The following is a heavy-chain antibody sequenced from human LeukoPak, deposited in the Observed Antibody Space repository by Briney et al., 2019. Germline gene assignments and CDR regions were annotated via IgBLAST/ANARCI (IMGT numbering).Heavy chain of an antibody. D-gene: IGHD3-10*01. CDR1: GYTFTGYY. CDR2: INPNSGGT. Sequence: ASVKVSCKASGYTFTGYYMHWVRQAPGQGLEWMGWINPNSGGTNYAQKFQGRVTMTRDTSISTAYMELSRLRSDDTAVYYCARDLIAGTYYGSGSYYPFDYRGQGTLVTVSS. V-gene: IGHV1-2*02. CDR3: ARDLIAGTYYGSGSYYPFDY. J-gene: IGHJ4*02.